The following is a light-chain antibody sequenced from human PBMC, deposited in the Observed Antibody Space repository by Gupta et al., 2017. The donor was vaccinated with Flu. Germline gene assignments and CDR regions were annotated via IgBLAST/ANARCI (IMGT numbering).Light chain of an antibody. V-gene: IGLV2-14*01. CDR2: EVS. CDR1: SSDVGGYNY. CDR3: SSYTSSNWV. J-gene: IGLJ3*02. Sequence: QSITISCTGTSSDVGGYNYVSWYQQHPGKAPKLMIYEVSNRPSGVSNRFSGSKSGNTASLTISGLQAEDEADYYCSSYTSSNWVFGGGTKLTVL.